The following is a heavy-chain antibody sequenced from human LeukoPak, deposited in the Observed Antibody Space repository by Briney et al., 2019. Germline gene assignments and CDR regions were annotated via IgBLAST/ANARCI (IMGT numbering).Heavy chain of an antibody. V-gene: IGHV1-2*02. CDR1: GYTFTGYY. D-gene: IGHD5-24*01. Sequence: GASVKVSCKASGYTFTGYYMHWVRQAPGQGLEWMGWINPNSGGTNYAQKFQGRVTMTRDTSISTAYMELSRLRSDDTAVYYCTRSPRLQLGGSYYWGQGTLVTVSS. J-gene: IGHJ4*02. CDR2: INPNSGGT. CDR3: TRSPRLQLGGSYY.